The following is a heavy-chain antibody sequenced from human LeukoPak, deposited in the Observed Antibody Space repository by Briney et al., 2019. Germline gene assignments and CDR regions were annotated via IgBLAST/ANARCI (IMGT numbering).Heavy chain of an antibody. CDR3: AKDLQYYYDSSGYSKSYFDY. CDR2: ISSDGSNK. Sequence: PGGSLRLSCAASGFTFSSYGMHWVRQAPGKGLEWVAVISSDGSNKYYADSVKGRFTLSRDNSKNTLYLQMNSLRAEDTAVYYCAKDLQYYYDSSGYSKSYFDYWGQGTLVTVSS. V-gene: IGHV3-30*18. CDR1: GFTFSSYG. D-gene: IGHD3-22*01. J-gene: IGHJ4*02.